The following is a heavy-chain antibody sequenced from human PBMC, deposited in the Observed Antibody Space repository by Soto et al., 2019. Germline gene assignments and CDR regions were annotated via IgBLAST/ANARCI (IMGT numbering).Heavy chain of an antibody. J-gene: IGHJ5*02. CDR1: GFTFSSYA. D-gene: IGHD1-26*01. Sequence: GGSLRLSCAASGFTFSSYAMSWVRQAPGKGLEWVSAISGSGGSTYYADSVKDRFTNSRDNSKNTLYLQMNSLRAEDTAVYYCAKGARGSYECWFDPWGQGTLVTVSS. CDR3: AKGARGSYECWFDP. V-gene: IGHV3-23*01. CDR2: ISGSGGST.